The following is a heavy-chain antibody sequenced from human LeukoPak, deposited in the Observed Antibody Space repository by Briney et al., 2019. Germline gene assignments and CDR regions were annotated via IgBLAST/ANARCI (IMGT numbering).Heavy chain of an antibody. Sequence: GESLKISCKGSGYSFTSYWIAWVRQMPGKCLEWMGIIYPGDSDTRYSPSFQGQVTISADKSISTAYLQWSSLKASDTAMYYCARSNCGSNCYSWFDPWGQGTLVTVSS. CDR2: IYPGDSDT. CDR1: GYSFTSYW. J-gene: IGHJ5*02. CDR3: ARSNCGSNCYSWFDP. D-gene: IGHD2-21*01. V-gene: IGHV5-51*01.